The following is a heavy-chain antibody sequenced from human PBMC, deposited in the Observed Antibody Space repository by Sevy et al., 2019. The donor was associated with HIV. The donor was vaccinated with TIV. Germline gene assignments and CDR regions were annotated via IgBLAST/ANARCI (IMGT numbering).Heavy chain of an antibody. J-gene: IGHJ6*02. CDR2: IGTAGDT. CDR3: ARGRYCSGGSCYYYYGMDV. D-gene: IGHD2-15*01. Sequence: GGSLRLSCVASGFTFSSYDMHWVRQATGKGLEWVSAIGTAGDTYYPGSVKGRFTISRENAKNSLYLQMNSLRAGDTAVYYCARGRYCSGGSCYYYYGMDVWGQGTTVTVSS. CDR1: GFTFSSYD. V-gene: IGHV3-13*01.